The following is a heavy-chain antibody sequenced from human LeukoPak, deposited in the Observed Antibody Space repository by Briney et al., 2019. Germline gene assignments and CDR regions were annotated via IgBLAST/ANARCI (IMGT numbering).Heavy chain of an antibody. D-gene: IGHD4-17*01. V-gene: IGHV3-23*01. Sequence: PGGSLRLSCAASGFTFSSYAMSWVRQAPGKGLEWVSAISGSGGSTYYADSVKGRFTISRDNSKNTLYLQMNSLRAGDTAVYYCAKDSYGDYAIDYWGQGTLVTVSS. CDR2: ISGSGGST. J-gene: IGHJ4*02. CDR1: GFTFSSYA. CDR3: AKDSYGDYAIDY.